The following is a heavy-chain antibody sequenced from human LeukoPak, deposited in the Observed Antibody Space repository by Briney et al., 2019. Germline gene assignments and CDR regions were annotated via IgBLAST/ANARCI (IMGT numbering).Heavy chain of an antibody. CDR3: ARQADSSGYYDAFDI. CDR1: GYSCTSYW. J-gene: IGHJ3*02. D-gene: IGHD3-22*01. CDR2: IYPGDSDT. Sequence: GESLKISCKGSGYSCTSYWIGWVRQMPGKGLEWMGIIYPGDSDTRYSPSFQGQVTISADKSVSTAYLQWSSLKASDTAMYYCARQADSSGYYDAFDIWGQGTMVTVSS. V-gene: IGHV5-51*01.